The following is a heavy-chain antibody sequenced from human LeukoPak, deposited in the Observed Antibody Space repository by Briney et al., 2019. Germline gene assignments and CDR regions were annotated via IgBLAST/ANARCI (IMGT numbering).Heavy chain of an antibody. CDR3: ARVRGGEIDY. CDR1: GFTFSSYS. D-gene: IGHD3-16*01. Sequence: KSGGSLRLSCAASGFTFSSYSMNWVRQAPGKGLEWVSSISSSSSYIYYADPVKGRFTISRDNAKNSLYLQMNSLRAEDTAVYYCARVRGGEIDYWGQGTLVTVSS. V-gene: IGHV3-21*01. CDR2: ISSSSSYI. J-gene: IGHJ4*02.